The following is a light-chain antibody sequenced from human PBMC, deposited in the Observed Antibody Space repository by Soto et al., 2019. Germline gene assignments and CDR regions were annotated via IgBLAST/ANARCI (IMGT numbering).Light chain of an antibody. V-gene: IGKV1-39*01. CDR2: ATS. J-gene: IGKJ4*01. CDR3: QESYTGPAVG. CDR1: QNIDNY. Sequence: DIQMTQSPSSLSASLGDRVTITCRASQNIDNYLNWYQHKPGKAPKLLIYATSTLQSGVPSRFSGSGSGTEFTLTISSLQPEDFATYFCQESYTGPAVGFGGGTKVDIK.